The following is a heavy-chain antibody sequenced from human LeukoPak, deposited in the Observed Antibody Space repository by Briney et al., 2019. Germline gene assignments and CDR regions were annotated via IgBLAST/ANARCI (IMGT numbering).Heavy chain of an antibody. CDR1: GFTFSSYA. CDR2: ISSNGGST. Sequence: PGGSLRLSCAASGFTFSSYAMHWVRQAPGKGLEYVSAISSNGGSTYYANSVKGRFTISRDNSKNTLYLQMGSLRAEDMAVYYCARVTAAWDYSDYWGQGTLVTVSS. D-gene: IGHD1-20*01. V-gene: IGHV3-64*01. CDR3: ARVTAAWDYSDY. J-gene: IGHJ4*02.